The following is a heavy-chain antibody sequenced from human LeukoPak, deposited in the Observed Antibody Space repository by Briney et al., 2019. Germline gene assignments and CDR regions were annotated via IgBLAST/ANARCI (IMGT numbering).Heavy chain of an antibody. D-gene: IGHD3-10*01. Sequence: PGGSLRLSCAASGFTFSSYWMHWVRQGRKGLVWVSRIHTDGSSTTYADSVKGRLTISRDNAKNTVYLQMNSLRAEDTAVYYCARGRTSGGLDYWGQGTLVTVSS. V-gene: IGHV3-74*01. J-gene: IGHJ4*02. CDR1: GFTFSSYW. CDR2: IHTDGSST. CDR3: ARGRTSGGLDY.